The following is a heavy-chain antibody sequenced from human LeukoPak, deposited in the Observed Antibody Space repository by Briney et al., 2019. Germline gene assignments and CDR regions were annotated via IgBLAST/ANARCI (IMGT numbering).Heavy chain of an antibody. CDR3: ARPSASESNNYIDN. J-gene: IGHJ4*02. CDR2: FYPGDSDT. Sequence: GEPPMTSCKGSGYIFGNYWIAWVRQMPGRGVEWVGIFYPGDSDTRYSPSFQGQVTISADKSISTAFLQWSSLKASHTAMYYCARPSASESNNYIDNWGQGTLVTVSS. CDR1: GYIFGNYW. D-gene: IGHD3-3*01. V-gene: IGHV5-51*01.